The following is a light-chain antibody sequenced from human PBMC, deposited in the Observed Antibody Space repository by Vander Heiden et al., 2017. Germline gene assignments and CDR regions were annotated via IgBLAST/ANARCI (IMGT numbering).Light chain of an antibody. CDR3: ATWDARLNGPNWV. V-gene: IGLV1-44*01. CDR2: SDN. J-gene: IGLJ3*02. CDR1: SSNIGSNI. Sequence: QSVLTHPPSPSGTPGQRVTISCSGSSSNIGSNIVNWYQQLPGTAPKLLIYSDNQRPSGVPDRFSGSKSGTSASLAISGLQSEDEADYYCATWDARLNGPNWVFGGGTKLTVL.